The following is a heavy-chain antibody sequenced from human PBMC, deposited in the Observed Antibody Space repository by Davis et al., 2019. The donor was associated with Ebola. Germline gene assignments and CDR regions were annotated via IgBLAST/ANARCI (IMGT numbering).Heavy chain of an antibody. J-gene: IGHJ6*02. CDR2: INAGNGNT. D-gene: IGHD4-11*01. V-gene: IGHV1-3*01. Sequence: ASVKVSCKASGYTFTSYAMHWVRQAPGQRLEWMGWINAGNGNTKYSQKFQGRVTITADESTSTAYMELSSLRSEDTAVYYCARDSNKNYYYYGMDVWGQGTTVTVSS. CDR1: GYTFTSYA. CDR3: ARDSNKNYYYYGMDV.